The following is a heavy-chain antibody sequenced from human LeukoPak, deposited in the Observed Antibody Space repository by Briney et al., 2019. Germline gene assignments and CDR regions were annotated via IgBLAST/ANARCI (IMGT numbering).Heavy chain of an antibody. J-gene: IGHJ4*02. CDR1: GFTFSSYG. D-gene: IGHD6-19*01. V-gene: IGHV3-30*02. Sequence: PGGSLRLSCAASGFTFSSYGMHWVRQAPGKGLEWVAVIWYDGSNKYYADSVKGRFTIFRDNSKNTLYLQMNSLRAEDTAVYYCAKDRVAARHFDYWGQGTLVTVSS. CDR3: AKDRVAARHFDY. CDR2: IWYDGSNK.